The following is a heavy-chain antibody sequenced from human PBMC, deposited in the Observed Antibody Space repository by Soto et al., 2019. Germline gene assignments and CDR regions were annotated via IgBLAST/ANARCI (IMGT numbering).Heavy chain of an antibody. V-gene: IGHV4-59*08. CDR2: IYYSGST. Sequence: SETLSLTCTVSGGSISSYYWSWIRQPPGKGLEWIGYIYYSGSTYYNPSLKSRVTISVDTSKNQFSLKLSSVTAADTAVYYCASQDYYGSGSYYTSWGQGTLVTVSS. CDR1: GGSISSYY. D-gene: IGHD3-10*01. J-gene: IGHJ4*02. CDR3: ASQDYYGSGSYYTS.